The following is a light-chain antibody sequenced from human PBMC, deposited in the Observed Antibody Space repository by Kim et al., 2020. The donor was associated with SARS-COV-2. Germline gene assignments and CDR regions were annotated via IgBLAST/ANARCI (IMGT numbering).Light chain of an antibody. Sequence: GQSVTISCIGTSSDVGSSNRVSWYQQAPGTAPKFIMYEVSNRPSGVPDRFSGSKSGNTASLTISGLQAEDEADYYCCSYAGNFSSVFGGGTQLTVL. V-gene: IGLV2-18*02. CDR1: SSDVGSSNR. CDR3: CSYAGNFSSV. CDR2: EVS. J-gene: IGLJ3*02.